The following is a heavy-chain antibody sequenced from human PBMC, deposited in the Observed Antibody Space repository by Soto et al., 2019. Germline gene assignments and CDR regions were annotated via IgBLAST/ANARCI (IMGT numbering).Heavy chain of an antibody. D-gene: IGHD3-9*01. Sequence: ASVKVSCKASGYTFTGYYIHWVRQAPGQGLEWMGWINPNTGATNSARKFQGRVTMTRDTSISTAYMELSSLRSDDTAVYYCARTDILTRYNERLDHWGQGTLVTVSS. J-gene: IGHJ4*02. CDR1: GYTFTGYY. CDR2: INPNTGAT. V-gene: IGHV1-2*02. CDR3: ARTDILTRYNERLDH.